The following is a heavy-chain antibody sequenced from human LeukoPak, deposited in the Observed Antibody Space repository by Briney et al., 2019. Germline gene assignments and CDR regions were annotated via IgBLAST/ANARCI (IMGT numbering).Heavy chain of an antibody. V-gene: IGHV4-39*01. J-gene: IGHJ5*02. D-gene: IGHD1-14*01. CDR3: ARHKSGIDWFDP. Sequence: SETLSLTCTVSGGSISSSSYYWGWIRQPPGKGLEWIGSIYYSGSTYYNPSLKSRVTISVDTSKNQFSLRLSSVTAADTAVYYCARHKSGIDWFDPWGQGTLVTVSS. CDR2: IYYSGST. CDR1: GGSISSSSYY.